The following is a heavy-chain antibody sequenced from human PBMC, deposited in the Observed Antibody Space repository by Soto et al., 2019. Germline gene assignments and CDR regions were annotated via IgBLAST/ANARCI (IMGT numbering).Heavy chain of an antibody. D-gene: IGHD3-3*01. Sequence: SGPTLVNPTQTLTLTCTFSGFSLSTSGVGVGWIRQPPGKALEWLALIYRNDDKRYSPSLKSRLTITKDTSKNQVVLTMTNMDPVDTATYYCAHLYYDFWSGYYPRPFDYWGQGTLLTVSS. CDR1: GFSLSTSGVG. J-gene: IGHJ4*02. V-gene: IGHV2-5*01. CDR3: AHLYYDFWSGYYPRPFDY. CDR2: IYRNDDK.